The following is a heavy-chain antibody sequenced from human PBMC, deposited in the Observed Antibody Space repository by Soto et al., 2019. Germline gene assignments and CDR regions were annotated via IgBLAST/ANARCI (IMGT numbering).Heavy chain of an antibody. CDR1: GFSLDDFA. CDR3: AKDLSEWDYYYMDV. J-gene: IGHJ6*03. V-gene: IGHV3-9*01. CDR2: ISWNSGRV. D-gene: IGHD1-26*01. Sequence: GGSLRLSCTASGFSLDDFAMHWVRQAPGKGLEWVSGISWNSGRVGYADSVKGRFIISRDNRKNSLYLEMNSLRPEDTAFYYCAKDLSEWDYYYMDVWGKGTTVTVSS.